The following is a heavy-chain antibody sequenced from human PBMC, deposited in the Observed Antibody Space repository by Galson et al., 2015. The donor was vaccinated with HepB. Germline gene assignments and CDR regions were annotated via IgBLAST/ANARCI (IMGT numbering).Heavy chain of an antibody. CDR1: GGSISSGGYS. CDR3: ARGLGPMHQRKSSGYWLWFDY. J-gene: IGHJ4*02. Sequence: TLSLTCAVSGGSISSGGYSWSWIRQPPGKGLEWIGYIYHSGSTYYNPSLKSRVTISVDRSKNQFSLKLSSVTAADTAVYYCARGLGPMHQRKSSGYWLWFDYWGQGTLVTVSS. CDR2: IYHSGST. D-gene: IGHD3-22*01. V-gene: IGHV4-30-2*01.